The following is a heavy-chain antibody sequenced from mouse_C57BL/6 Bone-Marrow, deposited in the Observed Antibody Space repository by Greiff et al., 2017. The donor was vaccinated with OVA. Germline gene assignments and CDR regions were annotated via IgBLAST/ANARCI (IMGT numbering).Heavy chain of an antibody. Sequence: QVQLQQSGAELAKPGASVKLSRKASGYTFTSYWMHWVKPRPGQGLEWIGYINPSSGYPKYNQKFKDKATLTADKSSSTAYMQLSSLTYEDSAVYYCARGGSPYYYAMDYWGQGTSVTVSS. CDR1: GYTFTSYW. CDR3: ARGGSPYYYAMDY. CDR2: INPSSGYP. J-gene: IGHJ4*01. V-gene: IGHV1-7*01.